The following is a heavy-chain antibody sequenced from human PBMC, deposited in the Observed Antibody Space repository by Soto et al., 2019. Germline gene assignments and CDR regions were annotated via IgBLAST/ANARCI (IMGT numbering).Heavy chain of an antibody. CDR2: MSGDGSRT. D-gene: IGHD5-18*01. Sequence: EVQLVESGGGVVQPGGSLRLSCAASGFTLSDYWMHWVRQVPGKGLLWVSRMSGDGSRTDYADSPKGRFSISRDNANNMVHLQMSSLRAEDTAIYFCVRSGYSYGYGFDNWGQGTLVTVSS. CDR3: VRSGYSYGYGFDN. CDR1: GFTLSDYW. J-gene: IGHJ5*02. V-gene: IGHV3-74*01.